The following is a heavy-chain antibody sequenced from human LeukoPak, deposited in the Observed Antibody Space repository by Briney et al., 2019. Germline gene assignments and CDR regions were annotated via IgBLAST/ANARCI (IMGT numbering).Heavy chain of an antibody. V-gene: IGHV4-4*02. CDR2: INHSGNT. CDR1: GASISSQKC. J-gene: IGHJ4*02. CDR3: ARAGVWLPAV. Sequence: SETLSLTCAVSGASISSQKCWSCVRQPPGKGLEWIGEINHSGNTNYSPSLKSRVTMSTDKSKNEFSLRLTSVTAADTAVYYCARAGVWLPAVWGQGTLVTVSS. D-gene: IGHD3-9*01.